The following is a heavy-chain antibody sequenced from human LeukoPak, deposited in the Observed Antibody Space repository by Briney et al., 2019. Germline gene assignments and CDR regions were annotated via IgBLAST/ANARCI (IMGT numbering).Heavy chain of an antibody. J-gene: IGHJ6*03. CDR2: INAYNGNT. CDR1: GYTFTSYY. V-gene: IGHV1-18*04. D-gene: IGHD6-13*01. CDR3: ARDRHIAAAVYYYYMDV. Sequence: ASVKVPCKASGYTFTSYYMHWVRQAPGQGLEWMGWINAYNGNTDYAQRVQGRVTMATDTSTSTAYMEVRSLRSDDTAVYYCARDRHIAAAVYYYYMDVWGKGTPVTVSS.